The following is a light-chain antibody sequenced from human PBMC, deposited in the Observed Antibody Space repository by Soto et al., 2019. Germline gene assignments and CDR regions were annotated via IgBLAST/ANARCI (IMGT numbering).Light chain of an antibody. CDR3: QQRSDWPLT. CDR1: QSVSNY. J-gene: IGKJ4*01. CDR2: DAS. Sequence: EIVLTQSPATLSLSPGERATLSCRASQSVSNYLAWYQQKPGQAPRLLMYDASNRATGIPARFSGSESGTDFTLTISSLEPEDFAVYYCQQRSDWPLTFGGGTKVEIK. V-gene: IGKV3-11*01.